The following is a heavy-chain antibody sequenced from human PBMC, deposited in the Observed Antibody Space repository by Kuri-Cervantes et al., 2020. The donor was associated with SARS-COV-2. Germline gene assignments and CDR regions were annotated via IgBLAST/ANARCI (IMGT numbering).Heavy chain of an antibody. CDR2: IYTSGST. D-gene: IGHD2/OR15-2a*01. J-gene: IGHJ2*01. V-gene: IGHV4-61*02. Sequence: TLSLTCTVSGGSISSGSYYWSWIRQPAGKGLEWIGRIYTSGSTNYNPSLKSRVTISVDTSKNQFSLKLSSVTAADTAVYYCARDPSMARWWYFDLWGRGTLVTVSS. CDR3: ARDPSMARWWYFDL. CDR1: GGSISSGSYY.